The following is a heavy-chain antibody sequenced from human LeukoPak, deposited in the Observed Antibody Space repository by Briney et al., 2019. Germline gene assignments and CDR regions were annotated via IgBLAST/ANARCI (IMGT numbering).Heavy chain of an antibody. CDR1: GYTFTSYW. D-gene: IGHD3-10*01. Sequence: GVSLKISCQGSGYTFTSYWIAWVRQMRGKGLEWMGSTYPGKSDTRYSPSFQGQVTISADKTISTAYLQWSSLKASDTAMYYCARRHYGSGSYYYDYWGQGTLVTVSS. V-gene: IGHV5-51*01. CDR2: TYPGKSDT. CDR3: ARRHYGSGSYYYDY. J-gene: IGHJ4*02.